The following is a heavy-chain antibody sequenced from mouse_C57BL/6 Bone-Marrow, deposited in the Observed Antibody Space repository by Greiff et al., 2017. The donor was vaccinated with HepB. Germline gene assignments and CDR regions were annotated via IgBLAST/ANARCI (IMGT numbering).Heavy chain of an antibody. D-gene: IGHD1-1*01. J-gene: IGHJ3*01. CDR3: ARWEIYYYGSSAAWFAY. Sequence: DVKLQESGAELVRPGSSVKMSCKTSGYTFTSYGINWVKQRPGQGLEWIGYIYIGNGYTEYNEKFKGKATLTSDTSSSTAYMQLSSLTSEDSAIYFCARWEIYYYGSSAAWFAYWGQGTLVTVSA. V-gene: IGHV1-58*01. CDR2: IYIGNGYT. CDR1: GYTFTSYG.